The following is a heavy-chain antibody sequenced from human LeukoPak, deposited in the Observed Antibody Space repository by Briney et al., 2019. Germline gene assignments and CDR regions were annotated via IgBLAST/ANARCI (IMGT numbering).Heavy chain of an antibody. CDR3: AKAPYYDFWSGYRRSFDY. D-gene: IGHD3-3*01. Sequence: GSLRLSCAASGFPFSSYAMSWVRQAPGKGLEWVSAISGSGGSTYYADSVKGRFTISRDNSKNTLYLQMNSLRAEDTAVYYCAKAPYYDFWSGYRRSFDYWGQGTLVTVSS. V-gene: IGHV3-23*01. J-gene: IGHJ4*02. CDR1: GFPFSSYA. CDR2: ISGSGGST.